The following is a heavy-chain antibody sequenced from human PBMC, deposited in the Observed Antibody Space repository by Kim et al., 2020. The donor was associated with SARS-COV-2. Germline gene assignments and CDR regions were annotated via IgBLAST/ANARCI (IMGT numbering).Heavy chain of an antibody. CDR2: IYYSGST. J-gene: IGHJ4*02. V-gene: IGHV4-39*01. CDR3: ARQRITFGGDLDY. D-gene: IGHD3-16*01. CDR1: GGSISSSSYY. Sequence: SETLSLTCTVSGGSISSSSYYLGWIRQPPGKGLEWIGSIYYSGSTYYNPSLKSRVTISVDTSKNQFSLKLSSVTAADTAVYYCARQRITFGGDLDYWGQG.